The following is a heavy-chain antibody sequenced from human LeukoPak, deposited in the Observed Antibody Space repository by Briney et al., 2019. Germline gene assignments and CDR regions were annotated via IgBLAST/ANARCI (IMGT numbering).Heavy chain of an antibody. V-gene: IGHV4-61*02. D-gene: IGHD3-22*01. J-gene: IGHJ4*02. Sequence: PSETLSLTCTVSGGSISSGSYYWSWIRQPPGKGLEWIGRIYTSGSTNYNPSLKSRVTISVDTSKNQFSLKLSSVTAADTAVYYCARSDYYEDYWGQGTLVTVSS. CDR1: GGSISSGSYY. CDR3: ARSDYYEDY. CDR2: IYTSGST.